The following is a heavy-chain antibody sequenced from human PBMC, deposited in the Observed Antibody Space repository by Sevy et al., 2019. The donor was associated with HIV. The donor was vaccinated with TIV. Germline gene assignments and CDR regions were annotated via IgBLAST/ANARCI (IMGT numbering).Heavy chain of an antibody. D-gene: IGHD6-19*01. J-gene: IGHJ4*02. V-gene: IGHV4-39*01. Sequence: SETLSLTCTVSGASIRSSGYYWGWIRQPPGKGLEWLASINYSGITFHNPSLKSRVTISADMSKNQFSLRLSSVTAADSSIYFCVGAKLTYMNGWHYLDYWGQGTVVTVSS. CDR3: VGAKLTYMNGWHYLDY. CDR1: GASIRSSGYY. CDR2: INYSGIT.